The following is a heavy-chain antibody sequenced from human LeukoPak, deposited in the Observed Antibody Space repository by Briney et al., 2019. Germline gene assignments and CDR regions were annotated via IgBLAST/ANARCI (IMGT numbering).Heavy chain of an antibody. J-gene: IGHJ4*02. Sequence: GGSLRLSCAASGFTFSGYSMTWVRQAPGKGLEWVSSISSTSSYIYYADSLKGRFTISRDNTKNSLSLQMNSLRAEDTAVYYCVRAPTTGAYYFDYWGQGTLITVSS. CDR1: GFTFSGYS. CDR3: VRAPTTGAYYFDY. CDR2: ISSTSSYI. V-gene: IGHV3-21*01. D-gene: IGHD1-26*01.